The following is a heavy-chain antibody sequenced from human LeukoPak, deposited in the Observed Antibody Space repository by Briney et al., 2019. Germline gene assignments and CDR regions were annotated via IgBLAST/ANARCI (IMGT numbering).Heavy chain of an antibody. J-gene: IGHJ4*02. V-gene: IGHV3-30*18. CDR1: GFTFSSYG. Sequence: PGGSLRLSCAASGFTFSSYGMHWVRQAPGKGLEWVAVISYDGSNKYYADSAKGRFTISRDNSKNTLYLQMNSLRAEDTAVYYCAKPVQWLDFDYWGQGTLVTVSS. CDR2: ISYDGSNK. CDR3: AKPVQWLDFDY. D-gene: IGHD6-19*01.